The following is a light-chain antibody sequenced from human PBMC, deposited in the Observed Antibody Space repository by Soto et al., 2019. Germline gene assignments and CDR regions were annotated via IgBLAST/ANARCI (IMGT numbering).Light chain of an antibody. CDR2: EVN. Sequence: QPVLTQPPSASGSPGQSVTVSCTGTSSDVGAYNYVTWYQQHPGKAPKVMIYEVNKRPSGVPDRFSGSKSGNTASLTVSGLQAEDEADYYCASFGGTYYVFGTGTKLTVL. V-gene: IGLV2-8*01. J-gene: IGLJ1*01. CDR1: SSDVGAYNY. CDR3: ASFGGTYYV.